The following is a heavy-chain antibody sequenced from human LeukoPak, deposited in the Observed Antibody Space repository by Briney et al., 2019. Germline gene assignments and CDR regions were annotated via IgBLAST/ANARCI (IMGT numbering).Heavy chain of an antibody. CDR3: ARALWSGYYYLDY. CDR1: GYTFSHYG. Sequence: ASVRVSCKTSGYTFSHYGFIWVRQAPGQGLEWMGWISAYNGNTEYAQKFQGRVTLTTDTSTDTAYMEVRSLTSADTAVYFCARALWSGYYYLDYWGQGTLVTVSS. CDR2: ISAYNGNT. V-gene: IGHV1-18*01. J-gene: IGHJ4*02. D-gene: IGHD6-25*01.